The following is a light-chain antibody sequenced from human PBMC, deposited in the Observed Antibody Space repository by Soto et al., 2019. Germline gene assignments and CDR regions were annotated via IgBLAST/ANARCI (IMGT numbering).Light chain of an antibody. J-gene: IGKJ2*01. CDR3: QKGGT. CDR1: QSVSNY. CDR2: DAS. Sequence: EIVLTQSPATLSVSPGERATLSCRAGQSVSNYLAWYQQKPGQAPRLLIYDASNRATGVPARFSGSGSGTDFTLTISSLEPEDFAVYYCQKGGTFGQGTKLEIK. V-gene: IGKV3-11*01.